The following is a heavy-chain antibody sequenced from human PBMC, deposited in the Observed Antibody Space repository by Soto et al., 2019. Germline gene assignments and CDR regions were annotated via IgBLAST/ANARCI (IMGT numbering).Heavy chain of an antibody. CDR2: IKSKTDGGTT. CDR3: TMDCSSTSCQIGYYYYYMDV. D-gene: IGHD2-2*01. J-gene: IGHJ6*03. Sequence: GGSLRLSCAASGFTFSNAWMSWVRQAPGKGLEWVGRIKSKTDGGTTDYAAPVKGRFTISRDDSKNTLYLQMNSLKTEDTAVYYCTMDCSSTSCQIGYYYYYMDVWGKGTTVTVSS. V-gene: IGHV3-15*01. CDR1: GFTFSNAW.